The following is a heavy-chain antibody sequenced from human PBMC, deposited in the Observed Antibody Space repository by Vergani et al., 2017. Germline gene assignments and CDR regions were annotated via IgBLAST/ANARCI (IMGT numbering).Heavy chain of an antibody. CDR3: ASGGHGSENGGALQL. J-gene: IGHJ3*01. CDR2: IYPGDSEV. V-gene: IGHV5-51*01. D-gene: IGHD3-10*01. Sequence: EKQLVQSGSETKTPGESLKISCQAFGYIFSNFWIGWVRQRPGRGLEWMGIIYPGDSEVKSNPTFRGQVIFSVDTSVNTAYLQWRSLQASYTATYFCASGGHGSENGGALQLWGQGTNITVSS. CDR1: GYIFSNFW.